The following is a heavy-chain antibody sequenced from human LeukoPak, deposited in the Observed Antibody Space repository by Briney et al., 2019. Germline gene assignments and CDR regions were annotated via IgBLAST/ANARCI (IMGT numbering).Heavy chain of an antibody. V-gene: IGHV1-46*01. Sequence: ASVKVSCKASGYTFTGYYMHWVRQAPGQGLEWMGIINPSGGSTSYAQKFQGRVTMTRDMSTSTVYMELSSLRSEDTAVYYCARIAARGSWFDPWGQGTLVTVSS. CDR2: INPSGGST. D-gene: IGHD6-13*01. CDR1: GYTFTGYY. J-gene: IGHJ5*02. CDR3: ARIAARGSWFDP.